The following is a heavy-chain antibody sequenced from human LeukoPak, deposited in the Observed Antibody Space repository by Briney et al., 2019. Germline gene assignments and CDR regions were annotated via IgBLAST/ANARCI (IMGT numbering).Heavy chain of an antibody. J-gene: IGHJ4*02. CDR2: MSASAASI. CDR3: AKAVRGGSSTYFDY. D-gene: IGHD3-10*01. V-gene: IGHV3-23*01. Sequence: GGSLRLSCAASGYSFNNHAMSWVRQAPGQGLEWVSTMSASAASIYYADSVKGRVTISRDDSKNTVYVQMNGLRVEDTAVYYCAKAVRGGSSTYFDYWGQGTLVTVSS. CDR1: GYSFNNHA.